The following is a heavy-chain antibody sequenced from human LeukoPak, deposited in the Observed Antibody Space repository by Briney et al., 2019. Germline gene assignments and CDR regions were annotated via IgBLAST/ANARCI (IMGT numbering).Heavy chain of an antibody. V-gene: IGHV1-46*01. Sequence: ASVKVSCKASGYTFITYKMHWVRQAPGQGLEWMGIINPSGGSTSYAQKFQGRVTMTRDTSTSTVYMELSSLRSEDTAVYYCARDHSSSYYFDYWGQGTLVTVSS. J-gene: IGHJ4*02. CDR1: GYTFITYK. CDR2: INPSGGST. CDR3: ARDHSSSYYFDY. D-gene: IGHD6-6*01.